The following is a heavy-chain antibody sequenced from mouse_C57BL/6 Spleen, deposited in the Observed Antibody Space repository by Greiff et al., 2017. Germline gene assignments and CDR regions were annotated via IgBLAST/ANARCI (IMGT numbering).Heavy chain of an antibody. J-gene: IGHJ2*01. CDR3: ARRGTAQAPYYFDC. CDR1: GYTFTSYW. CDR2: IDPSDSYT. D-gene: IGHD3-2*02. V-gene: IGHV1-50*01. Sequence: QVQLQQPGAELVKPGASVKLSCKASGYTFTSYWMQWVKQRPGQGLEWIGEIDPSDSYTNYNQKFKGTATLTVDTSSSTAYMQLSSLTSEDSAVYYCARRGTAQAPYYFDCWGQGTTLTVSS.